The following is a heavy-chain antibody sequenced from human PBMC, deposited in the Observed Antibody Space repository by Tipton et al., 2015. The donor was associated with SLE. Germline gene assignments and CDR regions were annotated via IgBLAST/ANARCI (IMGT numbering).Heavy chain of an antibody. Sequence: TLSLTCTVSGDSISSDNYYWGWTRQPAGKALEWIGHIYFSGQTYYNPSLKSRVTISVDTSKNQFSLKLNSVTATDAAVYYCARDGVQWLAHNWFDPWGQGTLVTVSS. CDR1: GDSISSDNYY. D-gene: IGHD6-19*01. CDR3: ARDGVQWLAHNWFDP. J-gene: IGHJ5*02. CDR2: IYFSGQT. V-gene: IGHV4-61*09.